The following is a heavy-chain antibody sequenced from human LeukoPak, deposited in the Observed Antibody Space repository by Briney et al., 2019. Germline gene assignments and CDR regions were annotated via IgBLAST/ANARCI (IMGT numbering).Heavy chain of an antibody. CDR3: ARAPTLIVGATYFDY. CDR2: ISGSGGST. V-gene: IGHV3-23*01. D-gene: IGHD1-26*01. CDR1: GFTFSSYA. J-gene: IGHJ4*02. Sequence: AGGSLRLSCAASGFTFSSYAMSWVRQAPGKGLEWVSAISGSGGSTYYADSVKGRFTISRDNSKNTLYLQMNSLRAEDTAVYYCARAPTLIVGATYFDYWGQGTQVTVSS.